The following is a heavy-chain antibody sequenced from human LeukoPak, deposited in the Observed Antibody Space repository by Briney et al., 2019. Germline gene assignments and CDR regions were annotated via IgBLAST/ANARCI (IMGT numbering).Heavy chain of an antibody. J-gene: IGHJ4*02. CDR1: GYSFTAYY. CDR2: INPNSGAT. Sequence: ASVKVSCKPSGYSFTAYYIHWVRQAPGQGLELMGWINPNSGATNYAQKFQGRVTMTRDTSTSTVYMELSSLRSEDTAVYYCARSGSGWDPLDYLGQGTLVTVSS. CDR3: ARSGSGWDPLDY. D-gene: IGHD6-19*01. V-gene: IGHV1-2*02.